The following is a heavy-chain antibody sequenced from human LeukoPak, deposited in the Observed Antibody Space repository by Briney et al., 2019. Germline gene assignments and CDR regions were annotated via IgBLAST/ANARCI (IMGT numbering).Heavy chain of an antibody. D-gene: IGHD3-3*01. V-gene: IGHV4-59*01. CDR3: ARSLRDGVVSY. CDR1: GGSISSYY. Sequence: SETLSLTCTVSGGSISSYYWSWIRQPPGKGLEWIGYIYYSGSTNYNPSLKSRVTISVDTSKNQFSLKLSSVTAADTAVYYCARSLRDGVVSYWGQGTLVTVSS. CDR2: IYYSGST. J-gene: IGHJ4*02.